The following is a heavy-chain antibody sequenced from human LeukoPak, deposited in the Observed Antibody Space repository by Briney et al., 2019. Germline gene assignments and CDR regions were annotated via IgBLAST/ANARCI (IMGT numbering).Heavy chain of an antibody. J-gene: IGHJ6*03. Sequence: GGSLRLSCAASEFSVGSNYMTWVRQAPGKGLEWVSLIYSGGSTYYADSVKGRFTISRDNSKNTLYLQMNSLRAEDTAVYYCAKVEQEALGERHCSGGSCYSPVNYYYYMDVWGKGTTVTVSS. D-gene: IGHD2-15*01. CDR2: IYSGGST. CDR3: AKVEQEALGERHCSGGSCYSPVNYYYYMDV. CDR1: EFSVGSNY. V-gene: IGHV3-66*01.